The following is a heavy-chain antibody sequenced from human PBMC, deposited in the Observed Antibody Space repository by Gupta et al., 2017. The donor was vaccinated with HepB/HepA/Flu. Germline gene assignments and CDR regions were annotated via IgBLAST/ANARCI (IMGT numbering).Heavy chain of an antibody. V-gene: IGHV4-4*02. CDR3: ARGGRIAVAGRGFDY. J-gene: IGHJ4*02. Sequence: RVTISVDKSKNQFSLKLSSVTAADTAVHYCARGGRIAVAGRGFDYWGQGTLVTVSS. D-gene: IGHD6-19*01.